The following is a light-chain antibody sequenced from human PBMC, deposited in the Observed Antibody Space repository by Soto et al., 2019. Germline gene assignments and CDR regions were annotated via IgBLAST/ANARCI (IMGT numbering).Light chain of an antibody. Sequence: DIQLTQSPSFLSASVGDRVTITCRASQGINNYLAWYQQRPGKAPKLLIHSASTLQFGVPSRCSGSGSGSEFTFTVSSLQAEDIAAYYCQRLGYFGQGTKVEIK. CDR3: QRLGY. V-gene: IGKV1-9*01. CDR1: QGINNY. J-gene: IGKJ1*01. CDR2: SAS.